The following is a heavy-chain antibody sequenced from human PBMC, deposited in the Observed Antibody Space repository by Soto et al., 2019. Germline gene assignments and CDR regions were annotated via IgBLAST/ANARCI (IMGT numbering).Heavy chain of an antibody. CDR3: AHILSGSQFNY. V-gene: IGHV4-30-2*01. CDR1: DGNIINGCYR. D-gene: IGHD3-9*01. CDR2: IYHSGST. J-gene: IGHJ4*02. Sequence: TKCVTWSVADGNIINGCYRWSWIRQPPGKGLEWIGYIYHSGSTYYNPPFKSRATISVDTSKNQFSLKVNSVIAADTAIYYCAHILSGSQFNYWGQGTPVTVSS.